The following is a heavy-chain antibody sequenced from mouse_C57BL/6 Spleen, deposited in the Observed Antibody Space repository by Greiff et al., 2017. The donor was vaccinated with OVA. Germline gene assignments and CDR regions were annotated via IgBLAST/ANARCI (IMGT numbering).Heavy chain of an antibody. Sequence: EVQLQQSGPELVKPGASVKISCKASGYTFTDYYMNWVKQSPGKSLEWIGDINPNNGGTSYNQKFKGKATLTVDKSSSTAYMELRSLTSEDSAFYCCARAPFSTTVVFHGWGQGTTLTVSS. CDR3: ARAPFSTTVVFHG. V-gene: IGHV1-26*01. CDR2: INPNNGGT. J-gene: IGHJ2*01. D-gene: IGHD1-1*01. CDR1: GYTFTDYY.